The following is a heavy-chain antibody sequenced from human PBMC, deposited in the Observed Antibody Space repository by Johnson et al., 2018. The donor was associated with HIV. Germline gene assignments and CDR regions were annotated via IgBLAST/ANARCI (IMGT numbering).Heavy chain of an antibody. CDR1: GFTFSDYY. Sequence: VQLVESGGGLVKPGGSLRLSCAASGFTFSDYYMSWIRQAPGKGLEWVSYISTSGNTIYYADSVKGRFTISRDNSKNTLYLQINSLKIDDTAAYYCANWNEEPTRSFNIWGQGTMVTVSS. CDR2: ISTSGNTI. CDR3: ANWNEEPTRSFNI. J-gene: IGHJ3*02. D-gene: IGHD1-1*01. V-gene: IGHV3-11*01.